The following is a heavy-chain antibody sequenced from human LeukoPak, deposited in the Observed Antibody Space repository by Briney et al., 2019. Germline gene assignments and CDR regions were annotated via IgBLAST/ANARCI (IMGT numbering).Heavy chain of an antibody. CDR2: ISSSGSTI. V-gene: IGHV3-11*04. Sequence: PGGSLRLSCAASGFTFSDYYMSWIRQAPGKGLEWVSYISSSGSTIYYADSVKGRFTISRDNAKNSLYLQMNSLRAEDTAVYYCARGRSYYYDSSGSPEYFQHWGQGTLVTVSS. CDR1: GFTFSDYY. D-gene: IGHD3-22*01. J-gene: IGHJ1*01. CDR3: ARGRSYYYDSSGSPEYFQH.